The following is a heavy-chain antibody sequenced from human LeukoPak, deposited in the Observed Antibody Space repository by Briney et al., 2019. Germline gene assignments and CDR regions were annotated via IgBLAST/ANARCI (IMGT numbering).Heavy chain of an antibody. Sequence: PSETLSLTCAVYGGSFSGYYWSWIRQPPGKGLEWIGEINHSGSTNYNPSLKSRVTISVDTSKNQFSLKLSSVTAADTAVYYCARVWEPLHYFDYWGQGTLVTVSS. CDR1: GGSFSGYY. CDR3: ARVWEPLHYFDY. J-gene: IGHJ4*02. CDR2: INHSGST. D-gene: IGHD1-26*01. V-gene: IGHV4-34*01.